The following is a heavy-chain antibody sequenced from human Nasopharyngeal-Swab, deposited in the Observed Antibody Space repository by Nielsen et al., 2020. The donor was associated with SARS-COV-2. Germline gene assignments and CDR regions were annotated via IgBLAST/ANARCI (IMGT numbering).Heavy chain of an antibody. CDR3: VTDFGGF. D-gene: IGHD3-16*01. Sequence: GGSLRLSCAASGFTFSDAWMSWARQAPGKGLEWVGRIKSETDGGTTDYAAPVKGRFTISRDDSKNTLHLQLNSLNTEDTAMYYCVTDFGGFWGQGTLVTVSS. J-gene: IGHJ4*02. CDR2: IKSETDGGTT. V-gene: IGHV3-15*01. CDR1: GFTFSDAW.